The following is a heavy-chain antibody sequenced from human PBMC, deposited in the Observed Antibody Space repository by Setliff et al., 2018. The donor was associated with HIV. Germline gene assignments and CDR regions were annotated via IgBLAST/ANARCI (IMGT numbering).Heavy chain of an antibody. CDR2: INHSGST. J-gene: IGHJ4*02. D-gene: IGHD3-10*01. V-gene: IGHV4-34*01. CDR3: ARGRFHRLHRPYSGSGSLGIQYFDY. CDR1: GGSISSYY. Sequence: PSETLSLTCTVSGGSISSYYWSWIRQPPGKGLEWIGEINHSGSTNYNPSLKSRVTISVDTSKNQFSLKLSSVTAADTAVYYCARGRFHRLHRPYSGSGSLGIQYFDYWGQGTLVTVSS.